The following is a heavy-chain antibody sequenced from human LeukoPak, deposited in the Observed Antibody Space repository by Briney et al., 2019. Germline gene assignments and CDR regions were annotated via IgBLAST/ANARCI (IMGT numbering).Heavy chain of an antibody. CDR2: ISSSGSYI. Sequence: GGSLRLSCAASGFTFSSYTINWVRQAPGKGLEWVSSISSSGSYIYYADSVKGRFTVTRENAKNSLYLQMKSLRAEDTAVYYCARDRGSRRYNNGYSEYWGQGTLVTVSS. CDR1: GFTFSSYT. CDR3: ARDRGSRRYNNGYSEY. D-gene: IGHD5-18*01. V-gene: IGHV3-21*01. J-gene: IGHJ4*02.